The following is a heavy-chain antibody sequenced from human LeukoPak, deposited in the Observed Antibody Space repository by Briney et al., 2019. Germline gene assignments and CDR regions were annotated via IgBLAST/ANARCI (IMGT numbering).Heavy chain of an antibody. V-gene: IGHV1-18*01. CDR3: ARGGILYYMDV. CDR2: ITAFNSNT. J-gene: IGHJ6*03. Sequence: ASLKVSCTASGYTFTRYGISWVRQAPRHGLERVGWITAFNSNTNYAQKLQGRVTMTTDTSTSTAYMELRSLRSDDTAVYYCARGGILYYMDVWGKGTTVTVSS. CDR1: GYTFTRYG. D-gene: IGHD2-15*01.